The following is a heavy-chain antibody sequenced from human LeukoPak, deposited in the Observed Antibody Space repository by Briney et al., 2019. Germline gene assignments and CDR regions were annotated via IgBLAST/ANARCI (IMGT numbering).Heavy chain of an antibody. CDR1: GFTFSRYW. CDR3: ASDPKWELLQPFDY. J-gene: IGHJ4*02. D-gene: IGHD1-26*01. V-gene: IGHV3-74*01. Sequence: GGSLRLSCAASGFTFSRYWMHWVRHAPGKGLVWVSRINSDGSSTNYADSVKGRFIISRDNAKNTLYLQMNSLRAEDTAVYYCASDPKWELLQPFDYWGRGTLVTVSS. CDR2: INSDGSST.